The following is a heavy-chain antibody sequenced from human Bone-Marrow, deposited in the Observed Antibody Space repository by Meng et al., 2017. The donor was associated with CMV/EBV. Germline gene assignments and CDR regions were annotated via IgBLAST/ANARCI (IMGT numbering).Heavy chain of an antibody. D-gene: IGHD3-22*01. J-gene: IGHJ4*02. CDR3: ARGYYYDSSGYYRTLDY. Sequence: GESLKISCAASGFTFSSYSMNWVRQAPGKGLEWVSSISSSSSYIYYADSVKGRFTISRDNAKNSLYLQMNSLRAEDTAVYYCARGYYYDSSGYYRTLDYWGQGTLVTVSS. CDR1: GFTFSSYS. CDR2: ISSSSSYI. V-gene: IGHV3-21*01.